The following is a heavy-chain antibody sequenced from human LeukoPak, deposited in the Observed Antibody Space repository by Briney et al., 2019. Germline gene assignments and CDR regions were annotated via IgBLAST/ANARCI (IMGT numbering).Heavy chain of an antibody. D-gene: IGHD3-16*01. CDR1: GFTFSSYA. CDR2: ISGSGGST. Sequence: GESLKISCAASGFTFSSYAMSWVRQAPGKGLEWVSAISGSGGSTYYADSVKGRFTIPRDNSKNTLYLQMNSLRAEDTAVYYCAKDLDWFDPWGQGTLVTVSS. V-gene: IGHV3-23*01. CDR3: AKDLDWFDP. J-gene: IGHJ5*02.